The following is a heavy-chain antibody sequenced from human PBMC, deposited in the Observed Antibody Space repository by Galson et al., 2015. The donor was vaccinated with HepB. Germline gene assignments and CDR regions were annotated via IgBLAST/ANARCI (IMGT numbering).Heavy chain of an antibody. CDR2: ISYDGRNK. V-gene: IGHV3-30*18. CDR3: AKDGHGGGMLCNGGTCYSGLLEY. Sequence: SLRLSCAASGFSFSRYGMHWVRQAPGKGLEWVAVISYDGRNKNYADSVKGRFTISRDNSKDTLYLQMNSLRAEDTALYYCAKDGHGGGMLCNGGTCYSGLLEYWGQGTLVTVSS. D-gene: IGHD2-15*01. J-gene: IGHJ4*02. CDR1: GFSFSRYG.